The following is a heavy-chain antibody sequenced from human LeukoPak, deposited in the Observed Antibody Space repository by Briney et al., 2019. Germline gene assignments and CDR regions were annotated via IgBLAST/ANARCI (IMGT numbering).Heavy chain of an antibody. CDR1: GFIFSNYW. CDR2: IKQDGSEK. D-gene: IGHD6-19*01. V-gene: IGHV3-7*01. CDR3: ARGKYSSGWYKGY. Sequence: GGSLRLSCATSGFIFSNYWMSWVRQAPGKGLEWVANIKQDGSEKYYVDSVKGRFTISRDNAKNSLYLQMNSLRAEDTAVYYCARGKYSSGWYKGYWGQGTLVTVSS. J-gene: IGHJ4*02.